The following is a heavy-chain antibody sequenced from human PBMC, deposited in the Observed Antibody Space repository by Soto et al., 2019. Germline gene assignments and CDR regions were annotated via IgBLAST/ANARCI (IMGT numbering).Heavy chain of an antibody. V-gene: IGHV3-30-3*01. J-gene: IGHJ4*02. CDR2: IAYDGTIK. CDR3: ARDKIKGAPDYLDS. CDR1: GFTFSANA. D-gene: IGHD1-26*01. Sequence: QEQLVESGGDVVQPGRSLTLSCAASGFTFSANAMHWVRQAPGKGLEWVAVIAYDGTIKIYRDSVKGRFTISRDDSKSTLYLQMNSRRPEDTAVYYCARDKIKGAPDYLDSWGQGTRSPSPQ.